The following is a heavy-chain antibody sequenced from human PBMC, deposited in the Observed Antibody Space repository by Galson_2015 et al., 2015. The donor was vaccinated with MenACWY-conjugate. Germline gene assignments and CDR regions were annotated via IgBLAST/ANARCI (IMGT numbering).Heavy chain of an antibody. CDR1: GFTFTGYE. CDR2: ISKSGSPI. V-gene: IGHV3-48*03. D-gene: IGHD5-18*01. J-gene: IGHJ6*03. Sequence: SLRLSCAASGFTFTGYEFSWVRQAPGKGLEWLSYISKSGSPIYYADSVKGRFTISRDNMKKSLFLEMNSLRAGDTGVYYCARVGTWIHQYFYYMDVWGKGTTVTVSS. CDR3: ARVGTWIHQYFYYMDV.